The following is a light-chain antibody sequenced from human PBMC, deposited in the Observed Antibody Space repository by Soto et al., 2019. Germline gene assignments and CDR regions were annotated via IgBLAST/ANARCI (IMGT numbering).Light chain of an antibody. J-gene: IGKJ2*01. V-gene: IGKV1-6*01. CDR2: AAS. Sequence: AFQMTQSPSSLSASVGDRGTITCRASQGIRNDLGWYQQKPGKAPKLLIYAASSLQSGVPSRFSGSGSGTDFTLTISSLQPEDFATYYCLQDYNYPPTFGQGTKLEIK. CDR1: QGIRND. CDR3: LQDYNYPPT.